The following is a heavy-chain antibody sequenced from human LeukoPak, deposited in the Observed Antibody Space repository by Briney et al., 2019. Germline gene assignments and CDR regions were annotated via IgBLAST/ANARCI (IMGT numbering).Heavy chain of an antibody. CDR3: ARWTSGWDAFDI. CDR1: GGSISSYY. Sequence: ASETLSLTCTVSGGSISSYYWSWIRQPPGKGLEWIGYIYYSGSTNYNPSLKSRVTISVDTSEDQFSLKLSSVTAADTAVYYCARWTSGWDAFDIWGQGTMVTVSS. CDR2: IYYSGST. V-gene: IGHV4-59*01. J-gene: IGHJ3*02. D-gene: IGHD6-19*01.